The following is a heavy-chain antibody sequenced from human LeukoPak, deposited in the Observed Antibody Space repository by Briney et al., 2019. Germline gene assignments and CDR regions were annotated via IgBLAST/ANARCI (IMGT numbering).Heavy chain of an antibody. CDR2: ISSSSGYI. J-gene: IGHJ4*02. CDR3: ARDVNGYFDY. CDR1: GFTFSTYS. Sequence: PGGSLRLSCAASGFTFSTYSMNWVRQAPGKGLEWGSSISSSSGYIYYADSVKGRFTISRDNAKNSLYLQMNSLRAEDTAVYYCARDVNGYFDYWGQGTLVTVSS. V-gene: IGHV3-21*01.